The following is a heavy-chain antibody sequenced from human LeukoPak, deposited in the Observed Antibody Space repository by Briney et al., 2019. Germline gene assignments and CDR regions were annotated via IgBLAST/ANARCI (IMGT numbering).Heavy chain of an antibody. J-gene: IGHJ6*02. CDR1: GFTFSSYA. V-gene: IGHV3-23*01. CDR2: ISGSGGST. Sequence: SGGSLRLSCAASGFTFSSYAMSWVRQAPGKGLEWVSTISGSGGSTYYADSVKGRFTISRDNSKNTLYLQMNSPRAEDTAVYYCAKRDPGYYYAMDVWGQGTTVTVSS. CDR3: AKRDPGYYYAMDV.